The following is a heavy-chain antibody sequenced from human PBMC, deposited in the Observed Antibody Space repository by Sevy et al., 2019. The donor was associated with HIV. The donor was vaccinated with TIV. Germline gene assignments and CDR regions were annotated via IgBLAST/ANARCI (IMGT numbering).Heavy chain of an antibody. CDR2: LSFGCGKI. J-gene: IGHJ4*02. CDR1: GFXFNIYS. Sequence: GGSLRLSCAVSGFXFNIYSMSWVRQAPGKGLEWVSTLSFGCGKINYADSVKGRFIISRDDSKNTLYLQMNSLRAEDTAVXFCAREXCXXXXXXXGQGTLVTVSS. CDR3: AREXCXXXXXX. V-gene: IGHV3-23*01.